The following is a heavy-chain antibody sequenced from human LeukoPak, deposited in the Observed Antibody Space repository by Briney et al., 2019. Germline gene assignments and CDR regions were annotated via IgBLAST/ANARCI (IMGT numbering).Heavy chain of an antibody. CDR2: IGIDSGNT. CDR3: ARDHNYAFDN. D-gene: IGHD1-1*01. Sequence: PGGSLRLFCAAPGFPFIDYGMNWVRQAPGKGLEGISYIGIDSGNTKYADPVKGRFTISGDSAKNSLYLQMNSLRVEDTAVYYCARDHNYAFDNWGQGTLVTVSS. CDR1: GFPFIDYG. J-gene: IGHJ4*02. V-gene: IGHV3-48*04.